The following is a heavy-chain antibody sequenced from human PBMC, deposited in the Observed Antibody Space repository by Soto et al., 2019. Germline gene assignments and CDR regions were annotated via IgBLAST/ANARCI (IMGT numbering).Heavy chain of an antibody. Sequence: PLSLTCAVSVGSICSGAYYWSWIRQPPGKGLEWIGYIYYSGSTYYNPSLKSRVTISVDTYTNQFCLKLSSVTAADTAVYYCARDSVLVDTALVTWWGMDVSGQATLVTLSS. CDR3: ARDSVLVDTALVTWWGMDV. CDR2: IYYSGST. CDR1: VGSICSGAYY. J-gene: IGHJ6*02. D-gene: IGHD5-18*01. V-gene: IGHV4-30-4*01.